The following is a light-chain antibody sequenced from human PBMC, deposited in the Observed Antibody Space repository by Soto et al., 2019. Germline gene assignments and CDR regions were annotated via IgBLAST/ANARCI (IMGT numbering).Light chain of an antibody. CDR3: QASYTTPLT. CDR1: QSIGNY. J-gene: IGKJ5*01. Sequence: DIQITQSPSSLSASIGDRVTLTCRSSQSIGNYLNWYQQKPGKAPSLLIHSASTLQNGVPSRFSGSGSGTEFTFTISGLQPDDVATYYCQASYTTPLTFGQGTRLE. V-gene: IGKV1-39*01. CDR2: SAS.